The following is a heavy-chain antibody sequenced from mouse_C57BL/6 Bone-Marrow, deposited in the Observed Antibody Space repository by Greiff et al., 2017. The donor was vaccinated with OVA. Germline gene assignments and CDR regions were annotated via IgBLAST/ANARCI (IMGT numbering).Heavy chain of an antibody. CDR3: ARGVPYYYGSSYFDY. V-gene: IGHV14-2*01. CDR2: IDPEDGET. D-gene: IGHD1-1*01. J-gene: IGHJ2*01. Sequence: VQLQQSGAELVKPGASVKLSCTASGFNIKDYYMHWVKQRTEQGLEWIGRIDPEDGETKYAPKFPGKATITADTSSNTAYRQLSSLTSEDTAVYYCARGVPYYYGSSYFDYWGQGTTLTVSS. CDR1: GFNIKDYY.